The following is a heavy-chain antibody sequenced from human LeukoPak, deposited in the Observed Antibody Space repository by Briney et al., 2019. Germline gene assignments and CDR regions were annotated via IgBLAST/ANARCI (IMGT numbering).Heavy chain of an antibody. V-gene: IGHV3-33*01. CDR1: GFTFSSYG. Sequence: PGVPLRLSCAPSGFTFSSYGMHWLPEAPGKGLGWQLVIWEDGTNTYYADTVNCRFTISRDNSKCTLYLQMNSLRAEDRAVYYCARDRYAFDIWGQGTMVTVSS. J-gene: IGHJ3*02. CDR2: IWEDGTNT. CDR3: ARDRYAFDI.